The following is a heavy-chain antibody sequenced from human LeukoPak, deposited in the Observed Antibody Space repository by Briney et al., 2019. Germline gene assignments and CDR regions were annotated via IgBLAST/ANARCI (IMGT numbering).Heavy chain of an antibody. V-gene: IGHV3-23*01. J-gene: IGHJ4*02. CDR2: ISGSGGST. CDR3: AKDQTTMVRGVNHD. CDR1: GFTFSNYA. D-gene: IGHD3-10*01. Sequence: SGGSLRLSCAASGFTFSNYAMSWVRQAPGKGLEWVSDISGSGGSTYYADSVKGRFTISRDNSKNTLFLQIYSLRAEDTAVYYCAKDQTTMVRGVNHDWGQGTLVIVSS.